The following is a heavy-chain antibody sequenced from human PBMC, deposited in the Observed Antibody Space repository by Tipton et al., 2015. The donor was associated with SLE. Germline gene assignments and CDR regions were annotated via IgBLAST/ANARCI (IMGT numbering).Heavy chain of an antibody. J-gene: IGHJ5*02. CDR2: IWYDGSNK. CDR1: GFTFSSYG. D-gene: IGHD2-15*01. Sequence: RSLRLSCAASGFTFSSYGMHWVRQAPGKGLEWVAVIWYDGSNKYYADSVKGRFTISRDNSKNTLYLQMNSLRAEDTAVYYCARDRGYCSGGTCYSLSGWFDPWGQGTLVTVSS. CDR3: ARDRGYCSGGTCYSLSGWFDP. V-gene: IGHV3-33*01.